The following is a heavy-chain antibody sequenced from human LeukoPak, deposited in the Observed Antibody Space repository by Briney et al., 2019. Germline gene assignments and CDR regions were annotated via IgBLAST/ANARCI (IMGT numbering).Heavy chain of an antibody. V-gene: IGHV1-8*01. CDR1: GYTFTSYD. Sequence: ASVKVSCKASGYTFTSYDINWVRQGTGQGLEWMGWMNPNSGNTGYAQKFQGRVTMTRNTSISTAYMELSSLRSEDTAVYYCARGRYCSSTSCYTNDYWGQGTLVTVSS. CDR3: ARGRYCSSTSCYTNDY. CDR2: MNPNSGNT. J-gene: IGHJ4*02. D-gene: IGHD2-2*02.